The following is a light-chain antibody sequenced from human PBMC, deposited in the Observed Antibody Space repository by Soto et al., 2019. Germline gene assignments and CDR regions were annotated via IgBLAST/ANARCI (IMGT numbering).Light chain of an antibody. CDR1: SGHSSYA. Sequence: QSVLTQSPSASASLGASVKLTCTLSSGHSSYAIAWHQQQPEKGPRYLMKLNSDGSHSKGDGIPDRFSGSSSGAERYLTISGLQSEDEADHYCQLWGTGMGLFGGGTKLTVL. CDR2: LNSDGSH. V-gene: IGLV4-69*01. CDR3: QLWGTGMGL. J-gene: IGLJ2*01.